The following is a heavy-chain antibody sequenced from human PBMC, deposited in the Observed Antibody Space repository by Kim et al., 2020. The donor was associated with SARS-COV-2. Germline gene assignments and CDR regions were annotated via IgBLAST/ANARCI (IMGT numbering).Heavy chain of an antibody. CDR1: GFTFSAYT. D-gene: IGHD2-21*02. V-gene: IGHV3-21*01. Sequence: GGSLRLSCAASGFTFSAYTMNWVRQAPGKGLEWVSSISSSSSYISYADSVKGRFTISRDNAKNSLYLQMNSLRAEDTAVYYCARDRHCSGDCYPYYFDYWGQGTLVTVSS. J-gene: IGHJ4*02. CDR2: ISSSSSYI. CDR3: ARDRHCSGDCYPYYFDY.